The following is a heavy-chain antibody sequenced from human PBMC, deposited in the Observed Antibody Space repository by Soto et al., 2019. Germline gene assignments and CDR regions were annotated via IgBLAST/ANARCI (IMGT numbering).Heavy chain of an antibody. V-gene: IGHV3-48*02. J-gene: IGHJ4*02. D-gene: IGHD6-25*01. CDR1: GFSFGDYN. CDR2: INSDGVVI. CDR3: ARDGPIAAAVTPKPYYFDY. Sequence: EVQLVESGGGLVQPGESLRLSCAVSGFSFGDYNMNWVRQAPGKGLEWVSYINSDGVVIYYADSVRGRFTISRDNAKNSVYLQMNSLSDRDTAVYYCARDGPIAAAVTPKPYYFDYWGRGNLVTVYS.